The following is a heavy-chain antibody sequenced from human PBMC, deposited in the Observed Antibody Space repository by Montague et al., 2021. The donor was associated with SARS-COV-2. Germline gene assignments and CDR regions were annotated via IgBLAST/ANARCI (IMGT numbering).Heavy chain of an antibody. CDR1: GGSFSGYY. V-gene: IGHV4-34*01. CDR3: ARGLIVVVTAIPWYFDL. D-gene: IGHD2-21*02. J-gene: IGHJ2*01. Sequence: SETLSLTCAVYGGSFSGYYWSWIRQPPGQGLEWIGEINHSGSTNYNPSLKSQVTISVDTSKNQFSLKLSSVTAADTAVYYCARGLIVVVTAIPWYFDLWGRGTLVTVSS. CDR2: INHSGST.